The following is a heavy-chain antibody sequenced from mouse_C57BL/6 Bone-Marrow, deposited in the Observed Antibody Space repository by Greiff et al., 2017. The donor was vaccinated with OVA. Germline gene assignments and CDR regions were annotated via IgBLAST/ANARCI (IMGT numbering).Heavy chain of an antibody. D-gene: IGHD1-1*01. CDR2: ISDGGSYT. Sequence: EVKLMESGGGLVKPGGSLKLSCAASGFTFSSYAMSWVRQTPEKRLEWVATISDGGSYTYYPDNVKGRFTISRDNAKNNLYLQMSHLKSEDTAMYYCARVLYYGSSLDYWGQGTTLTVSS. CDR3: ARVLYYGSSLDY. J-gene: IGHJ2*01. CDR1: GFTFSSYA. V-gene: IGHV5-4*03.